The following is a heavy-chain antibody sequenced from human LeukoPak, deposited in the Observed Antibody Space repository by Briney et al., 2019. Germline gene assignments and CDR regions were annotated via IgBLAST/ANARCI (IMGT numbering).Heavy chain of an antibody. J-gene: IGHJ4*02. V-gene: IGHV4-4*02. CDR3: AREGGFYRPLDY. CDR2: VHLNGRT. D-gene: IGHD2/OR15-2a*01. Sequence: SGTLSLTCDVSGGSISTTNCWTCVRQPPGGGLEWIGEVHLNGRTHYSPSLESRVTMSVDMSENHVSLQLTSVTAADTAVYYCAREGGFYRPLDYSGPGTLVIVSA. CDR1: GGSISTTNC.